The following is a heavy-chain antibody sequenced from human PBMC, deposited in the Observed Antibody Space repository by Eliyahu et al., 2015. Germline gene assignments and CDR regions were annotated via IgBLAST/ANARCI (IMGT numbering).Heavy chain of an antibody. CDR3: ATWYYYGSGAFDY. J-gene: IGHJ4*02. V-gene: IGHV5-51*01. Sequence: WVRQMPGKGLEWMGIIYPGDSDTRYSPSFQGQVTISADKSISTAYLQWSSLKASDTAMYYCATWYYYGSGAFDYWGQGTLVTVSS. CDR2: IYPGDSDT. D-gene: IGHD3-10*01.